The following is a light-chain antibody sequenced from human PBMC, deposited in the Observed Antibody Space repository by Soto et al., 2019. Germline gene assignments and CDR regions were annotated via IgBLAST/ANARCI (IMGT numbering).Light chain of an antibody. CDR3: QQFDSLPIT. Sequence: DIQMTQSPSSLSASVGDRVTITCQASQDITNYLNWYQQKPGKAPRLRVYDGSNLDTGVPSRFSVSGFGTHFSFPIGSLHPEDIAPYYCQQFDSLPITFGQGTRLEI. CDR1: QDITNY. J-gene: IGKJ5*01. CDR2: DGS. V-gene: IGKV1-33*01.